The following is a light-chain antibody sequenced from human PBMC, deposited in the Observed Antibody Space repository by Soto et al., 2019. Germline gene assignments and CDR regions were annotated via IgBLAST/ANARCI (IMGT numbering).Light chain of an antibody. V-gene: IGKV3-11*01. Sequence: EIVLTQSPAALSLSPGERATLSCRASQSVTGYLAWYQQKPGQAPRLLIYDVSSRATGIPARFSGSGSGTEFTLTISSLEPEDFAVYYCQQRSDWPRTFGGGSKVGIK. J-gene: IGKJ4*01. CDR3: QQRSDWPRT. CDR1: QSVTGY. CDR2: DVS.